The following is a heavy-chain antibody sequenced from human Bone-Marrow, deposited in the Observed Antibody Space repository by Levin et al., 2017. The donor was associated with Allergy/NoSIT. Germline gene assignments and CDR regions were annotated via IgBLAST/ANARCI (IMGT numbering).Heavy chain of an antibody. Sequence: NPSETLSLTCTVSGGSISSSSYYWGWIRQPPGKGLEWIGSIYYSGSTYYNPSLKSRVTISVDTSKNQFSLKLSSVTAADTAVYYCATGSTYYDILTGYHYYYYGMDVWGQGTTVTVSS. CDR1: GGSISSSSYY. CDR3: ATGSTYYDILTGYHYYYYGMDV. CDR2: IYYSGST. V-gene: IGHV4-39*01. D-gene: IGHD3-9*01. J-gene: IGHJ6*02.